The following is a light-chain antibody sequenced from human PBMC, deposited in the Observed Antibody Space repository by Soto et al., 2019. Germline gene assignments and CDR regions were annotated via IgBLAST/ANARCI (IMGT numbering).Light chain of an antibody. CDR2: GAS. CDR1: QSISSN. V-gene: IGKV3-15*01. J-gene: IGKJ1*01. CDR3: QQYNNWVRT. Sequence: IVMTQSPGTRSVSLGDSVTLSSRASQSISSNVPWYRKKPGQAPRLLIYGASTRATGIPGRFTGSGSGAEFTLTISSLQSEDSAVYYCQQYNNWVRTFGQGTKVEIK.